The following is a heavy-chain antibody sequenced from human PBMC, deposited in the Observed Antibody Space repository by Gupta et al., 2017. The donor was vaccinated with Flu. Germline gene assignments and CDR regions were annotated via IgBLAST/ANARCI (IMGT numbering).Heavy chain of an antibody. CDR2: IIISTSYM. CDR3: ARDGRRSDGSGNYFDY. D-gene: IGHD3-22*01. V-gene: IGHV3-21*01. J-gene: IGHJ4*02. CDR1: GFTFNSYS. Sequence: EVQLVESGGGLVKPGGSLRLSCAASGFTFNSYSMNWVRQAPGKGLEWVSSIIISTSYMYYADSVKGRFTISRDNAKNSLYLQMNSLRAEDTAVYYCARDGRRSDGSGNYFDYWGQGTLVTVSS.